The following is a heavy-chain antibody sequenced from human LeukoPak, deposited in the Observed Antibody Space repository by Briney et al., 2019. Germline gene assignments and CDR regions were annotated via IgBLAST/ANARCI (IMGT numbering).Heavy chain of an antibody. J-gene: IGHJ4*02. D-gene: IGHD3-3*01. Sequence: ASVKVSCKASGYTFTGYYMHWVRQAPGQGLEWMGRINPNSGGTNYAQKFQGRVTMTRDTSISTAYMGLSRLRSDDTAVYYCARVEATIFGVDRDDYWGQGTLVTVSS. CDR2: INPNSGGT. V-gene: IGHV1-2*06. CDR3: ARVEATIFGVDRDDY. CDR1: GYTFTGYY.